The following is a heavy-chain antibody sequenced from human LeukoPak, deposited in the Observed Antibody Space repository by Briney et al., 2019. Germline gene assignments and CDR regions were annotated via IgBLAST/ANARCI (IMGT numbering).Heavy chain of an antibody. CDR1: GFTFSSYG. J-gene: IGHJ3*02. V-gene: IGHV3-7*01. CDR3: ARDRRGVWYYDFWSGYHDAFDI. CDR2: IKQDGSEK. Sequence: GGSLRLSCAASGFTFSSYGMHWVRQAPGKGLEWVANIKQDGSEKYYVDSVKGRFTISRDNAKNSLYLQMNSLRAEDTAVYYCARDRRGVWYYDFWSGYHDAFDIWGQGTMVTVSS. D-gene: IGHD3-3*01.